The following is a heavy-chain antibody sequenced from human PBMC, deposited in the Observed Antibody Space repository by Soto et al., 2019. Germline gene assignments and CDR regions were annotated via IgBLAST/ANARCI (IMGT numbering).Heavy chain of an antibody. V-gene: IGHV2-5*02. D-gene: IGHD7-27*01. CDR2: IYLDDDK. CDR1: GFSLSTSGVG. CDR3: AHSLIPNWGSRGAFDY. Sequence: GSGPTLVNPTQTLTLTCTFSGFSLSTSGVGVGWIRQPPGKALELLALIYLDDDKCYSPSLKSRLTITKDTSKNQVVLTMTNMDPVDTATYYCAHSLIPNWGSRGAFDYWGQGTLVTVSS. J-gene: IGHJ4*02.